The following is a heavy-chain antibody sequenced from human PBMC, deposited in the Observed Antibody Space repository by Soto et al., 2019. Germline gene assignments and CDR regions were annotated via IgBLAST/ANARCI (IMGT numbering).Heavy chain of an antibody. Sequence: SVKVSCKASGYTFANYGISWVRQAPGQGLEWMGWISGNNGATNYAPKVQDRITMTLDTSTGVASMALRSLRSDDTAIYYCVRDLKYLRVTGNWFDYWGQGPLVTVSS. CDR1: GYTFANYG. J-gene: IGHJ5*01. CDR3: VRDLKYLRVTGNWFDY. V-gene: IGHV1-18*04. CDR2: ISGNNGAT. D-gene: IGHD1-1*01.